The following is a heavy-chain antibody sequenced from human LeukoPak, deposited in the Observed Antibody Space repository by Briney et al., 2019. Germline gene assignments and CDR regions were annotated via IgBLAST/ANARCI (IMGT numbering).Heavy chain of an antibody. Sequence: PGGSLRLSCAASGFTFSNAWMSWVRQAPGKGLEWVGRIKSKTDGGTTDYAAPVKGRFTISRDDSKNTLYLQMNSLKTEDTAVYYCTAPNYYYGSGSFDYWGQGTLVTVSS. CDR3: TAPNYYYGSGSFDY. CDR1: GFTFSNAW. D-gene: IGHD3-10*01. J-gene: IGHJ4*02. CDR2: IKSKTDGGTT. V-gene: IGHV3-15*01.